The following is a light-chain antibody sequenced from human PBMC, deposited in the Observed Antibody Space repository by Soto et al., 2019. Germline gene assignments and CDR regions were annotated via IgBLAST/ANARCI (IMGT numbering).Light chain of an antibody. CDR3: QQYTNWPLT. V-gene: IGKV3-15*01. CDR1: QSVSGN. J-gene: IGKJ1*01. CDR2: GAS. Sequence: EIVMTQSPATLSVSPGERATLSCRASQSVSGNLAWYQQKPGQAPSLLIYGASTRATGLPTRFSGSGSGTDSTITISSLQSEDFPVYYCQQYTNWPLTFGQGTKVE.